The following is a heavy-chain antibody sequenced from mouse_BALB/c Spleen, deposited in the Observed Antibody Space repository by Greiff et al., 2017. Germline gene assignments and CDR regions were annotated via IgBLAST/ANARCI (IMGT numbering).Heavy chain of an antibody. CDR3: AISDGNYGGFAY. D-gene: IGHD2-1*01. V-gene: IGHV1S137*01. CDR2: ISTYYGDA. Sequence: VKLQESGAELVRPGVSVKISCKGSGYTFTDYAMHWVKQSHAKSLEWIGVISTYYGDASYNQKFKGKATMTVDKSSSTAYMELARLTSEDSAIYYCAISDGNYGGFAYWGQGTLVTVSA. J-gene: IGHJ3*01. CDR1: GYTFTDYA.